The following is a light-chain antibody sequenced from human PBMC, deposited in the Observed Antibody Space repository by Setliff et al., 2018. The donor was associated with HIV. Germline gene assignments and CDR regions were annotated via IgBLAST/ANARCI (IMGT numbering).Light chain of an antibody. Sequence: DIQMTQSPSSLPASVGDRVTITCRASQSISISLNWYQQKPGKAPQLLIFAAYTLQSGVPSRFSGSGSGTDFTLTISSLQPDDFATYYCQQSYTTPLTFGGGTKVDIK. V-gene: IGKV1-39*01. CDR2: AAY. CDR3: QQSYTTPLT. J-gene: IGKJ4*01. CDR1: QSISIS.